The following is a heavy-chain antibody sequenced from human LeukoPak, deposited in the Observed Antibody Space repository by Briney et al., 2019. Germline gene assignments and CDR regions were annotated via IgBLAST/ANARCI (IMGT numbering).Heavy chain of an antibody. CDR3: ARAPVDSSSWLARGFDY. Sequence: GGSLRLSCAASGFTFSNYPIHWVRQAPGKGLEWVSYISSSGSTIYYADSVKGRFTISRDNAKNSLYLQMNSLRAEDTAVYYCARAPVDSSSWLARGFDYWGQGTLVTVSS. CDR2: ISSSGSTI. D-gene: IGHD6-13*01. V-gene: IGHV3-48*03. CDR1: GFTFSNYP. J-gene: IGHJ4*02.